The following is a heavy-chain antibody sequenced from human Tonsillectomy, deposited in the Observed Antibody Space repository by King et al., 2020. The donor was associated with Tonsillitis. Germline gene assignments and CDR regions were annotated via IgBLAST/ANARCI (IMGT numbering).Heavy chain of an antibody. Sequence: VQLVESGGGLVQPGGSLRLSCTASGFTFSSHWMSWVRQAPGKGLEYVANINPDGCEENYVDSVKGRFTISRDNAKNSLYLQMHSLRAEDTAVYYCAKDGRLLFYWGQGTLVTVSS. J-gene: IGHJ4*02. CDR3: AKDGRLLFY. CDR2: INPDGCEE. CDR1: GFTFSSHW. V-gene: IGHV3-7*01. D-gene: IGHD2-15*01.